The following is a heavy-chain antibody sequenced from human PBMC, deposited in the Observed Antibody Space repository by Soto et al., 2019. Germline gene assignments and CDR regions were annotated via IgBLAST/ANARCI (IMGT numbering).Heavy chain of an antibody. J-gene: IGHJ4*02. CDR3: TRGVRYFDWLLPPDY. V-gene: IGHV3-49*03. CDR2: IRSKAYGGTT. D-gene: IGHD3-9*01. Sequence: GGYLSHSCTASGFTFGDYAMSWFRQSPGKGLEWVGFIRSKAYGGTTEYAASVKGRFTISRDDSKGIAYLQMNSLKTEDTAVYYCTRGVRYFDWLLPPDYWGQGTLVTVSS. CDR1: GFTFGDYA.